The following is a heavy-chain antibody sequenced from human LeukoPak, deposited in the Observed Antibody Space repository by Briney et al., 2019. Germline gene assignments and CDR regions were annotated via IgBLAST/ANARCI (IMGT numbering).Heavy chain of an antibody. J-gene: IGHJ4*02. CDR3: ARTGSSSWTFDY. CDR1: GFTFSSYA. Sequence: LPGRSLRLSCAASGFTFSSYAMHWVRQAPGKGLEWVAVISYDGSNEYYADSVKGRFTISRDNSKNTLYLQMNSLRAEDTAVYYCARTGSSSWTFDYWGQGTLVTVSS. V-gene: IGHV3-30*04. CDR2: ISYDGSNE. D-gene: IGHD6-13*01.